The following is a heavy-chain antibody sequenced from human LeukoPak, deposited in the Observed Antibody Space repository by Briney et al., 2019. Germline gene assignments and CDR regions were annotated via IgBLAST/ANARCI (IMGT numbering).Heavy chain of an antibody. CDR1: GGSLSSSGHY. CDR3: ARHQGLAWSGYYMGY. CDR2: IYHSGST. D-gene: IGHD3-3*01. V-gene: IGHV4-39*01. J-gene: IGHJ4*02. Sequence: SEPLSLTCTVSGGSLSSSGHYWGWIRQPPGEGLEWVGSIYHSGSTYYNPSLKSRVTISVDTSKNQFSLKLSSVTAADTAVYYCARHQGLAWSGYYMGYWGQGSLVTVSS.